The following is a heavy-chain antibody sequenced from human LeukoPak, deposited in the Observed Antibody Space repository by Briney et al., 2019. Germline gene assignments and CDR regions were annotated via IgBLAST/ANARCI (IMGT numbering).Heavy chain of an antibody. CDR2: VHYSGDT. V-gene: IGHV4-59*01. CDR1: GGSITSYY. D-gene: IGHD2-21*01. Sequence: SETLSLTCTVSGGSITSYYWTWMRQSPGKGLEWIGYVHYSGDTKYSPSLKSRVTMSMDTSKNQFSLRLSSVTAADTAIYYRTRDKAPGGIRWFDPWGQGTLVTVSS. CDR3: TRDKAPGGIRWFDP. J-gene: IGHJ5*02.